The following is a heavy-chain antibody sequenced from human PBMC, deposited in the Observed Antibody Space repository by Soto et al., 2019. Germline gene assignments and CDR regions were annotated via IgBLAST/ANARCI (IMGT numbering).Heavy chain of an antibody. CDR3: VKKLVGMPVAAPTDY. CDR1: GFTFSSYT. V-gene: IGHV3-64D*08. D-gene: IGHD6-19*01. Sequence: PGVSLRLSCSASGFTFSSYTMHWVRQAPGKRPEYVSAINTYGDTTYYADSVKGRFTTSRDNSKDTLYLQMNSLRAEDTAIFYCVKKLVGMPVAAPTDYWGQGTLVTAPQ. J-gene: IGHJ4*02. CDR2: INTYGDTT.